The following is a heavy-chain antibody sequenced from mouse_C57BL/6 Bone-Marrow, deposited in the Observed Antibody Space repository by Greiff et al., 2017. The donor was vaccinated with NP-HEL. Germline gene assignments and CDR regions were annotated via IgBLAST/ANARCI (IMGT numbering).Heavy chain of an antibody. J-gene: IGHJ4*01. Sequence: EVMLVESGAELVRPGASVKLSCTASGFNIKDDYMHWVKQRPEQGLEWIGWIDPENGDTEYASKFQSKATITADTSSNTAYLQLSSLTSEDTAVYYCTTLRLRGGAMDYWGQGTSVTVSS. V-gene: IGHV14-4*01. D-gene: IGHD2-4*01. CDR3: TTLRLRGGAMDY. CDR1: GFNIKDDY. CDR2: IDPENGDT.